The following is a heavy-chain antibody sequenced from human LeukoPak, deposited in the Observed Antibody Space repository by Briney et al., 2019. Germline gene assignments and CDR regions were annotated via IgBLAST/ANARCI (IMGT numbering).Heavy chain of an antibody. CDR1: GYTLTELS. D-gene: IGHD6-19*01. CDR2: FDAEDGET. J-gene: IGHJ5*02. CDR3: AGTSGWSNWFDP. Sequence: GASVKVSCKVSGYTLTELSMHWVRQAPGKGLEWMGGFDAEDGETIYAQKFQGRVTMTEDTSTDTAYMELSSLRSEDTAVYYCAGTSGWSNWFDPWGQGTLVTVSS. V-gene: IGHV1-24*01.